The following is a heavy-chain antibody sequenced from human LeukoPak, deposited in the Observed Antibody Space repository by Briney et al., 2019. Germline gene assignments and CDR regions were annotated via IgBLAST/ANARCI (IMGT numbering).Heavy chain of an antibody. Sequence: ASVKVSCRASGYTFSSYYMHWVRQAPGQGLEWMGGIIPIFGTANYAQKFQGRVTITADESTSTAYMELSSLRSEDTAVYYCARVMIAAVYWFDPWGQGTLVTVSS. CDR3: ARVMIAAVYWFDP. J-gene: IGHJ5*02. V-gene: IGHV1-69*13. D-gene: IGHD2-15*01. CDR1: GYTFSSYY. CDR2: IIPIFGTA.